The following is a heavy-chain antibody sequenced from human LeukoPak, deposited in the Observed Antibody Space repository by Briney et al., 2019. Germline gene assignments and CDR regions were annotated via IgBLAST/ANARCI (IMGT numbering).Heavy chain of an antibody. CDR2: IRSKANSYAT. CDR3: TTDRSPWELPFDY. CDR1: GFTFSGSA. V-gene: IGHV3-73*01. J-gene: IGHJ4*02. D-gene: IGHD1-26*01. Sequence: GGSLRLSCAASGFTFSGSAMHWVRQASGKGLEWVGRIRSKANSYATAHAASVKGRFTISRDDSKNTAYLQMNSLKTEDTAVYYCTTDRSPWELPFDYWGQGTLVTVSS.